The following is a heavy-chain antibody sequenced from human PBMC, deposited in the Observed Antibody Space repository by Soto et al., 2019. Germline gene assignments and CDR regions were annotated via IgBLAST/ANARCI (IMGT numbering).Heavy chain of an antibody. D-gene: IGHD5-12*01. V-gene: IGHV1-3*01. J-gene: IGHJ6*02. CDR3: ARGSGYDSDYYYGMDV. Sequence: SVKVSCKASGYTFTSYAMHWVRQAPGQRLEWMGWINAGNGNTKYSQKFQGRVTITRDTSASTAYMELSSLRSEDTAVYYCARGSGYDSDYYYGMDVWGQGTTVTVSS. CDR1: GYTFTSYA. CDR2: INAGNGNT.